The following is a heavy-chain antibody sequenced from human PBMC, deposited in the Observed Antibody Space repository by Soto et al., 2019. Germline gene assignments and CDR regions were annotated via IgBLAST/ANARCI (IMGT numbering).Heavy chain of an antibody. V-gene: IGHV4-59*01. D-gene: IGHD2-2*01. CDR1: GGSISSYY. CDR2: IYYSGST. Sequence: PSETLSLTCTVSGGSISSYYWSWIRQPPGKGLEWIGYIYYSGSTNYNPSLKSRVTISVDTSKNQFSLKLSSVTAADTAVYYCARGGPDVVASDAFDIWGQGTMVTVSS. J-gene: IGHJ3*02. CDR3: ARGGPDVVASDAFDI.